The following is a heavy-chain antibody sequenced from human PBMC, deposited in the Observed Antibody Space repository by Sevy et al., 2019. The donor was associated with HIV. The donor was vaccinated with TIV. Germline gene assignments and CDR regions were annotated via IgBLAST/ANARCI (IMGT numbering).Heavy chain of an antibody. D-gene: IGHD3-9*01. J-gene: IGHJ4*02. Sequence: GGSLRLSCTASGFKFDDYAMHWVRQPPGKGLEWVSGITWDGGRTGYADSVKGRFIISRDNTKSPLYLQMNSLRAEDTALYYCAMDLRRGDILTGYLNYWGQGILVTVSS. V-gene: IGHV3-9*01. CDR2: ITWDGGRT. CDR1: GFKFDDYA. CDR3: AMDLRRGDILTGYLNY.